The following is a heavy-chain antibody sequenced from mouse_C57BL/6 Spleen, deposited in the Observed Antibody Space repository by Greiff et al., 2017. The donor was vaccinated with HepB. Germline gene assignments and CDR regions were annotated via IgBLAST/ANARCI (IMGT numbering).Heavy chain of an antibody. D-gene: IGHD2-4*01. CDR3: ARSPIYYDYDGEFDY. V-gene: IGHV3-6*01. CDR1: GYSITSGYY. Sequence: EVQLQQSGPGLVKPSQSLSLTCSVTGYSITSGYYWNWIRQFPGNKLEWMGYISYDGSNNYNPSLKNRISITRDTSKNQLFLKLNSVTTEDTATYYCARSPIYYDYDGEFDYWGQGTTLTVSS. J-gene: IGHJ2*01. CDR2: ISYDGSN.